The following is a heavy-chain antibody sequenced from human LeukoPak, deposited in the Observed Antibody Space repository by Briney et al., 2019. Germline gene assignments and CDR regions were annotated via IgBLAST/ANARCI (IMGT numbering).Heavy chain of an antibody. D-gene: IGHD2-15*01. CDR3: ARVRGPTLNSCYMDV. Sequence: GGSLSLSCAAYGFTFSTYRIIWIRQAPEKGLEWLSFFSVITDTAIFYADSVKGRFTISRDNAKISVYLQMNSPRAEDTAVYYCARVRGPTLNSCYMDVWGKGTTVTVSS. V-gene: IGHV3-48*04. CDR1: GFTFSTYR. CDR2: FSVITDTAI. J-gene: IGHJ6*03.